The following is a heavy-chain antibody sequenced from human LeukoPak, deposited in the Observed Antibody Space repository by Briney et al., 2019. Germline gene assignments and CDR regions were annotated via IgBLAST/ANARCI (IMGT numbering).Heavy chain of an antibody. CDR1: GGSFSGYY. CDR3: ARDSRDVYGQPHAFDI. D-gene: IGHD5-24*01. V-gene: IGHV4-34*01. J-gene: IGHJ3*02. Sequence: SETLSLTCAVYGGSFSGYYWSWIRQPPGKGLEWIGEINHSGSTNYNPSLKSRVTISVDTSKNQFSLKLSSVTAADTAVYHCARDSRDVYGQPHAFDIWGQGTMVTVSS. CDR2: INHSGST.